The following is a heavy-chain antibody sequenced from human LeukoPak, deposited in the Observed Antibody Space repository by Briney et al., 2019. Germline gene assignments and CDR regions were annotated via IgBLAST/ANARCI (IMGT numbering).Heavy chain of an antibody. Sequence: AISGSGGSIYYADSVKGRFTISRDNSKNTLYLQMNSLSGEDTAVYYCAKDNVDLVGGTFDYWGQGTLVTVSS. CDR2: ISGSGGSI. D-gene: IGHD1-26*01. J-gene: IGHJ4*02. V-gene: IGHV3-23*01. CDR3: AKDNVDLVGGTFDY.